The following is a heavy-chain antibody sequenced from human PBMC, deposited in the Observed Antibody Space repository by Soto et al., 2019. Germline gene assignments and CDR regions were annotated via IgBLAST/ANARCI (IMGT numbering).Heavy chain of an antibody. CDR1: GGSFTSNNW. CDR2: IYRTGST. J-gene: IGHJ4*02. V-gene: IGHV4-4*02. CDR3: ASRDPGTSVDY. Sequence: ASETLSLTXAVSGGSFTSNNWWPWVRQPTGQGLEWIGEIYRTGSTNYNPSLKSRVTISLDKSENQLSLKVTSLTAADTAVYYCASRDPGTSVDYWGQGTLVTVPQ. D-gene: IGHD1-7*01.